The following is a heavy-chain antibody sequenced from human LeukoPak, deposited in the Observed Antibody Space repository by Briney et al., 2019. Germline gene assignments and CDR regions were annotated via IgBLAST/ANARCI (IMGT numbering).Heavy chain of an antibody. CDR2: ISSSGSTI. J-gene: IGHJ6*04. CDR1: GFTFSSYE. V-gene: IGHV3-48*03. Sequence: GGSLRLSCAASGFTFSSYEMNWVRQAPGKGLEGVSYISSSGSTIYYADSVKGRFTISRDNAKNSLYLQMNSLRAEDTAVYYCARSISSSPFPYYYYGMDVWGKGTTVTVPS. CDR3: ARSISSSPFPYYYYGMDV. D-gene: IGHD6-13*01.